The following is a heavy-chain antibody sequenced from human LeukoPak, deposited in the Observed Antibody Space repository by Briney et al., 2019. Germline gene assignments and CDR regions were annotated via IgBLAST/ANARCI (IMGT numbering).Heavy chain of an antibody. J-gene: IGHJ3*02. V-gene: IGHV3-23*01. CDR1: GFSFKAYA. Sequence: GGSLRLSCTASGFSFKAYAMMWVRQAPGKGPEGVSAIRGSCVNTYYADSVKGRFTISRDNSKYTLFLQMTTLRAEDTAVYYCARDPKGDSIRDFDMWGPGRMVTVSS. D-gene: IGHD2-21*02. CDR2: IRGSCVNT. CDR3: ARDPKGDSIRDFDM.